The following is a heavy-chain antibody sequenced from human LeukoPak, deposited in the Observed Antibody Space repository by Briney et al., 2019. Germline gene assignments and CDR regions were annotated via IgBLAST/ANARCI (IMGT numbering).Heavy chain of an antibody. CDR2: MSAYNGHT. V-gene: IGHV1-18*01. CDR1: GYTFTSYG. CDR3: ASLKNYYDSSGYLVTDAFDI. D-gene: IGHD3-22*01. Sequence: GASVKVSCKASGYTFTSYGISWVRQAPGQGLEWMGWMSAYNGHTNYAQNLQGRVTMTTDTSTSTAYMELRSLRSDDTAVYYCASLKNYYDSSGYLVTDAFDIWGQGTMVTVSS. J-gene: IGHJ3*02.